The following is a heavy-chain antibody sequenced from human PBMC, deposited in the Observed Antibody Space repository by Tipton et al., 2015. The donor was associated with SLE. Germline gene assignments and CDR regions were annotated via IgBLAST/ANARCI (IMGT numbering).Heavy chain of an antibody. CDR3: ARDRAPDY. Sequence: SLRLSCAASGFTFSSYAMSWVRQAPGKGLEWVSYISSSSSYTNYADSVKGRFTISRDNAKNSLYLQMNSLRAEDTAVYYCARDRAPDYWGQGTLVTVSS. CDR2: ISSSSSYT. CDR1: GFTFSSYA. J-gene: IGHJ4*02. V-gene: IGHV3-11*06.